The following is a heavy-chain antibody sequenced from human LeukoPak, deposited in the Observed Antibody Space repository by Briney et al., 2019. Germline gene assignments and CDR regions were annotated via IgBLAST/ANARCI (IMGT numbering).Heavy chain of an antibody. CDR2: ISGSGGST. CDR3: ARASFQRWLQLGGD. J-gene: IGHJ4*02. D-gene: IGHD5-24*01. Sequence: PSGGSLRLSCAASGFTFSSYAMSWVRQAPGKGLEWVSAISGSGGSTYYADSVKGRYSISRDNSKNTLYLQMNSLRVEDTAVYYCARASFQRWLQLGGDWGQGALVTVSS. V-gene: IGHV3-23*01. CDR1: GFTFSSYA.